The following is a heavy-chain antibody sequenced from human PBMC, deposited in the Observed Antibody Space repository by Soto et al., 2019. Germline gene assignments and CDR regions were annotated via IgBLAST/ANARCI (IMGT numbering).Heavy chain of an antibody. CDR2: ISWNSGSI. CDR3: AKDIGSGYPYDAFDI. V-gene: IGHV3-9*01. J-gene: IGHJ3*02. Sequence: EVQLVESGGGLVQPGRSLRLSCAASGFTFDDYAMHWVRQAPGKGLEWVSGISWNSGSIGYADSVQGRFTNSRDNAKNSLYLQMNSLRAEDTALYYCAKDIGSGYPYDAFDIWGQGTMVTGSS. CDR1: GFTFDDYA. D-gene: IGHD3-22*01.